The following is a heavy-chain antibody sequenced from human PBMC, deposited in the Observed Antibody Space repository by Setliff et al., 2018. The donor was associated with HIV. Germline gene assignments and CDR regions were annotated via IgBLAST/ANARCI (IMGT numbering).Heavy chain of an antibody. CDR1: GYSFARYG. CDR3: ARVPYRSAWFSGGHDAFDI. V-gene: IGHV1-18*01. Sequence: ASVKVSCKASGYSFARYGLSWVRQAPGQGLEWMGWISGFNGNTKYAQSFQDRFAMTTETATSTAYMEMRSLRSDDTAVYFCARVPYRSAWFSGGHDAFDIWAKGQWSPSPQ. CDR2: ISGFNGNT. D-gene: IGHD6-19*01. J-gene: IGHJ3*02.